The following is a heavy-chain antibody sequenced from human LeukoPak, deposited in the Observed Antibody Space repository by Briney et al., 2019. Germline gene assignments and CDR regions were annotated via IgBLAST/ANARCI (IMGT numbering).Heavy chain of an antibody. Sequence: SVKVSCKASGGTFSSYAISWVRQAPGQGLEWMGGIIPIFGTANYAQKLQGRVTTTADESTSTAYMEVSSLRSEDTAVYYCVCYYYGSGSYWQGMDVWGQGPTVTVSS. V-gene: IGHV1-69*13. CDR3: VCYYYGSGSYWQGMDV. D-gene: IGHD3-10*01. CDR1: GGTFSSYA. J-gene: IGHJ6*02. CDR2: IIPIFGTA.